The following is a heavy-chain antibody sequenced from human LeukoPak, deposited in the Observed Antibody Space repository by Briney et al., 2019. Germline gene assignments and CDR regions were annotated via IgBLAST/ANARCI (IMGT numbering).Heavy chain of an antibody. CDR2: IYSGGRT. Sequence: TGASLRHSCAASGFSVSRNYMTWVRQAPGKGLGWVSVIYSGGRTDYADSVKGRFTISRDSSKNTLYLQMNSLRAEDTAVYYCTRDVIRGTNLGYWGQGTLVTVS. V-gene: IGHV3-66*02. J-gene: IGHJ4*02. CDR3: TRDVIRGTNLGY. CDR1: GFSVSRNY. D-gene: IGHD3-10*01.